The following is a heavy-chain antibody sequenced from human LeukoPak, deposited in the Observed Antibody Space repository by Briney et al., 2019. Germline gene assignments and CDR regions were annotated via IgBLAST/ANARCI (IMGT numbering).Heavy chain of an antibody. V-gene: IGHV3-21*01. CDR1: GFTFSAYS. Sequence: PGGSLRLSCAASGFTFSAYSMIWVRQAPGKGLEWVSSISSSSSYIYYADSVKGRFTISRDNAKNTLYLQMNSLRAEDTAVYYCARDYGSGTNWFDPWGQGTLVTVSS. CDR3: ARDYGSGTNWFDP. J-gene: IGHJ5*02. D-gene: IGHD3-10*01. CDR2: ISSSSSYI.